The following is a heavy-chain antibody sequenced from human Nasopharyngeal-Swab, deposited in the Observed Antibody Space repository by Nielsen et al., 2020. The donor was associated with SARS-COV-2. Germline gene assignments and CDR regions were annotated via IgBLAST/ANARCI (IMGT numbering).Heavy chain of an antibody. Sequence: GGSLRLSCAASGFTFSSYSMNWVRQAPGKGLEWVSSISSSSSYIYYADSVKGRFTISRDNAKNSLYLQMNSLRAEDTAVYYCASSPITMVRVVTDYWGQGTLVTVSS. V-gene: IGHV3-21*01. CDR1: GFTFSSYS. CDR2: ISSSSSYI. J-gene: IGHJ4*02. CDR3: ASSPITMVRVVTDY. D-gene: IGHD3-10*01.